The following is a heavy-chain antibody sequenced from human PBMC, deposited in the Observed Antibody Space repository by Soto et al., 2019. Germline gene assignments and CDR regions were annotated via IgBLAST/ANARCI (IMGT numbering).Heavy chain of an antibody. V-gene: IGHV3-23*01. Sequence: EVQLLESGGGLVQPGGSLRLSCAASGITFTNYALSWVRQAPGKGLEWVSGISGSASGTYYADSVKGRFTISRDNSKSTLYLHMNSLRADDTAIYYCAKEGGGGTAMVTSCFDYWGQGTLVTVSS. D-gene: IGHD5-18*01. CDR3: AKEGGGGTAMVTSCFDY. CDR2: ISGSASGT. CDR1: GITFTNYA. J-gene: IGHJ4*02.